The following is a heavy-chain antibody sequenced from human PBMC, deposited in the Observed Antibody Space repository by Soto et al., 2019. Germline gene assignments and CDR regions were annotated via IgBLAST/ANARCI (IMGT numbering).Heavy chain of an antibody. J-gene: IGHJ6*02. CDR3: ARGFRQWLVYYYYGMDV. CDR1: GGSMYGGTSY. CDR2: VYYSGTT. Sequence: SETLSLTCTVSGGSMYGGTSYWGWIRQPPGKGLEWIGVVYYSGTTYYNTSLGSRVTISVDTSKNQFSLKLSSVTAADTAVYYCARGFRQWLVYYYYGMDVWGQGTTVTVSS. V-gene: IGHV4-39*07. D-gene: IGHD6-19*01.